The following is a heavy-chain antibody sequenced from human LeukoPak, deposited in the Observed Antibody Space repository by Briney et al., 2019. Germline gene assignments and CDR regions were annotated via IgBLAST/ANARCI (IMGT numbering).Heavy chain of an antibody. V-gene: IGHV3-23*01. D-gene: IGHD4-17*01. Sequence: GGSLRLSCAASGFTFSSYAMSWVRQAPGKGLEWVSAISGGGGTTYYADSVKGRFTISRDNSKNTLYLQMNSLKTEDTAVYYCTTDGGRLRTWGQGTLVTVSS. CDR1: GFTFSSYA. J-gene: IGHJ5*02. CDR2: ISGGGGTT. CDR3: TTDGGRLRT.